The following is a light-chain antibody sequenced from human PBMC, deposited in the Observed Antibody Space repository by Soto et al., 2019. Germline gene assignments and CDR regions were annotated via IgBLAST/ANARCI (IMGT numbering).Light chain of an antibody. Sequence: QSVLTQPPSASGAPGQSVTISCTGSKSDIGIYDFVSWYQHHPGKAPRPIIYEVVQRPSGVPDRFSGYKSGNTASLTISGIQAEDEADYYCALYTISNTYVFGTGTKVTV. CDR2: EVV. V-gene: IGLV2-18*01. CDR3: ALYTISNTYV. CDR1: KSDIGIYDF. J-gene: IGLJ1*01.